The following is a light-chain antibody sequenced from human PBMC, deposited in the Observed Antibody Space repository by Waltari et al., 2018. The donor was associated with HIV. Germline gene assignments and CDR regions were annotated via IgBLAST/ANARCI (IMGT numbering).Light chain of an antibody. CDR3: QQYFGIPLT. CDR2: WAS. Sequence: DIVMTQSPESLAVSLGERASITCRSSQSILNTSNKTNYLAWYQVKPGQAPRLLIYWASTRESGVPGRFSGSASGTDFTLTITSLQAEDVATYYCQQYFGIPLTFGGGTKV. J-gene: IGKJ4*01. CDR1: QSILNTSNKTNY. V-gene: IGKV4-1*01.